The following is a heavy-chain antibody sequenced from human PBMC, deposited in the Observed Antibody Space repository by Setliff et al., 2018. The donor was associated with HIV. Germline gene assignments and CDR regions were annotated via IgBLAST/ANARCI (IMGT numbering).Heavy chain of an antibody. Sequence: ASVKVSCKASGYTFSNYYMHWVRQAPGQGLEWMGIINPSDNRTYYAQKFQGRVTMTRDPSTSSVYMELRSLRSEDTAVYYCARAYYDSVWGSHRYRFYYFDYWGQGSLVTVSS. CDR2: INPSDNRT. CDR3: ARAYYDSVWGSHRYRFYYFDY. V-gene: IGHV1-46*01. J-gene: IGHJ4*02. D-gene: IGHD3-16*02. CDR1: GYTFSNYY.